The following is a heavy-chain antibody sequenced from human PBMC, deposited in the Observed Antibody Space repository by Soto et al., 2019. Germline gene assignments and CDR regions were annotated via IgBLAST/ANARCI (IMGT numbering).Heavy chain of an antibody. CDR2: IWSAGLI. V-gene: IGHV3-53*01. Sequence: GGSLRLSCAASGFTVSSKYMSWVRQAPGKGLEWISVIWSAGLIYYADSVRGRFTISRDISKNILYLEMTSLRADDTAVYYCAREAPMDVWGQGITVTVSS. CDR1: GFTVSSKY. J-gene: IGHJ6*02. CDR3: AREAPMDV.